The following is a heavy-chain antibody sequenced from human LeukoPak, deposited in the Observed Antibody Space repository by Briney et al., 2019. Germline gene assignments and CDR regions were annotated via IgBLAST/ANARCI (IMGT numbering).Heavy chain of an antibody. J-gene: IGHJ4*02. D-gene: IGHD5-24*01. CDR3: ARDGKRDGYNPSDY. CDR2: ISAYNGNT. V-gene: IGHV1-18*01. CDR1: GGTFSSYA. Sequence: ASVKVSCKASGGTFSSYAISWVRQAPGQGLEWMGWISAYNGNTNYAQKLQGRVTMTTDTSTSTAYMELRSLRSDDTAVYYCARDGKRDGYNPSDYWGQGTLVTVSS.